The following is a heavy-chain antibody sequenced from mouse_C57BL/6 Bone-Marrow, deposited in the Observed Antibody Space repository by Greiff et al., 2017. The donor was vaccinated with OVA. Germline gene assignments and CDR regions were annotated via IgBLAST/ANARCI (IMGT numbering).Heavy chain of an antibody. J-gene: IGHJ4*01. V-gene: IGHV2-2*01. CDR2: IWSGGST. CDR3: ARRGPYYYAMDY. CDR1: GFSLTSYG. Sequence: VMLVESGPGLVQPSQSLSITCTVSGFSLTSYGVHWVRQSPGKGLEWLGVIWSGGSTDYNAAFISRLSISKDNSKSQVFFKMNSLQADDTAIYYCARRGPYYYAMDYWGQGTSVTVSS.